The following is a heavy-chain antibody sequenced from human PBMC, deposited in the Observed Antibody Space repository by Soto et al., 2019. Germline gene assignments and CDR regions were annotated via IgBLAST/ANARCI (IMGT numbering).Heavy chain of an antibody. V-gene: IGHV1-18*01. CDR3: ARDSQSPFDHNSGWYPGWFDP. J-gene: IGHJ5*02. D-gene: IGHD6-19*01. CDR2: ISAYNGNT. Sequence: QVQLVQSRAEVKKPGASVTVSCKASGYTFITYGITWVRQAPGQGLEWMGWISAYNGNTNYAQNLQGRVTMTTDTSTSTAYMERRNLRSDDTAMYYCARDSQSPFDHNSGWYPGWFDPWGQGTLVTVSS. CDR1: GYTFITYG.